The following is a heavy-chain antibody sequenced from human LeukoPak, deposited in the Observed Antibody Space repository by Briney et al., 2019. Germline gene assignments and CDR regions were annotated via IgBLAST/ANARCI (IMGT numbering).Heavy chain of an antibody. CDR1: GFTFNTYA. CDR2: ITGTGGTT. Sequence: HPGGSLRLPCAASGFTFNTYAMSWVRQTPEKGLEWVSSITGTGGTTYYADSVKGRFTMSRDNSKNTLYLHLSSLRAGDTAVYYCVKEGNYYDFDYWGQGTLVTVSS. CDR3: VKEGNYYDFDY. D-gene: IGHD4-11*01. V-gene: IGHV3-23*01. J-gene: IGHJ4*02.